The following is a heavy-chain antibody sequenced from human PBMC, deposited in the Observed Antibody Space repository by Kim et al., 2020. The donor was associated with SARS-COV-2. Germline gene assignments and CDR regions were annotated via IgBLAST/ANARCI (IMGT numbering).Heavy chain of an antibody. V-gene: IGHV3-23*01. J-gene: IGHJ4*02. CDR3: AKDRQTMTTSTFDS. CDR2: ISGSGGST. CDR1: GFTFSNYA. D-gene: IGHD4-17*01. Sequence: GGSLRLSCAASGFTFSNYAMNWVRQAPGKGLEWVSAISGSGGSTNHGDSVKGRFTISRDNSKNTLYLQMNSLRAEDTAVYYCAKDRQTMTTSTFDSWGQGTLVTVSS.